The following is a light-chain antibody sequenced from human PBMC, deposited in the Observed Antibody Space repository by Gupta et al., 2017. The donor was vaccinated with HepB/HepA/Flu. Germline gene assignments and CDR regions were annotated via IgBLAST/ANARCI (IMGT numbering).Light chain of an antibody. CDR1: QSISSY. CDR3: QQSYSTPSIT. J-gene: IGKJ5*01. Sequence: IQTTQSPSSLSASVRDRVTITCRASQSISSYLNWYQQKPGKAPKLLIYAASSLQSGVPSRFSGSGSGTDFTLTISSLQPEDFATYYCQQSYSTPSITFGQGTRLEIK. CDR2: AAS. V-gene: IGKV1-39*01.